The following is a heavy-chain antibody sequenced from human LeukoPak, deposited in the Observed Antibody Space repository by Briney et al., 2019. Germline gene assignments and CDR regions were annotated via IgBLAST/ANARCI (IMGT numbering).Heavy chain of an antibody. Sequence: GGSLRLSRAASGFTFSNYVMHWVRQAPGKGLECVAVTANDGSEKYYADSVKGRFTISRDNSRNTLYLQLSGLRAEDTALYYCARDGGYSRGWTYGAGDYWGQGTLVTVSS. CDR2: TANDGSEK. CDR3: ARDGGYSRGWTYGAGDY. V-gene: IGHV3-30*04. J-gene: IGHJ4*02. D-gene: IGHD6-19*01. CDR1: GFTFSNYV.